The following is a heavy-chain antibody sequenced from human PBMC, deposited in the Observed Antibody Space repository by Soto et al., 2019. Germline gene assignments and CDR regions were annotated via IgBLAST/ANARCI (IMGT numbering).Heavy chain of an antibody. D-gene: IGHD1-1*01. CDR1: GYAFTTYG. CDR3: ARGRYGDY. CDR2: ISAHNGNT. J-gene: IGHJ4*02. V-gene: IGHV1-18*01. Sequence: QVHLVQSGAEVTKPGASVKVSGKGSGYAFTTYGITWVRQAPGQGLAWMGWISAHNGNTNYAPQLQGRDTVTRDTSTSTAYMELRSLRSDDTAVYYCARGRYGDYWGQGALVTVSS.